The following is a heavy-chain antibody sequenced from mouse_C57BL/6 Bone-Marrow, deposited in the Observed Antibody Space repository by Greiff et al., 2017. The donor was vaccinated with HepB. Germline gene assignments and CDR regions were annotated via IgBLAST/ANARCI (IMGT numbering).Heavy chain of an antibody. CDR2: IYPGDGDT. Sequence: QVHVKQSGPELVKPGASVKISCKASGYAFSSSWMNWVKQRPGKGLEWIGRIYPGDGDTNYNGKFKGKATLTADKSSSTAYMQLSSLTSEDSAVYFCARGDYYGSSSHYAMDYWGQGTSVTVSS. J-gene: IGHJ4*01. CDR3: ARGDYYGSSSHYAMDY. D-gene: IGHD1-1*01. V-gene: IGHV1-82*01. CDR1: GYAFSSSW.